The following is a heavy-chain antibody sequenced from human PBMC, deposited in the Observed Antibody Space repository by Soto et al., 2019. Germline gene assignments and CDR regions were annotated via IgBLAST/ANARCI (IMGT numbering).Heavy chain of an antibody. CDR1: GYTFTSYD. CDR3: ARAIYSSSGAYYCYYYMDV. Sequence: QVQLVQSGAEVKKPGASVKVSCKASGYTFTSYDINWVRQATGQGLEWMGWMNPNSGNTGYAQKCQGRVTMTRKTSISTAYMELSRLRSEDTAVYYCARAIYSSSGAYYCYYYMDVWGEGTTVTVSS. J-gene: IGHJ6*03. V-gene: IGHV1-8*01. CDR2: MNPNSGNT. D-gene: IGHD6-13*01.